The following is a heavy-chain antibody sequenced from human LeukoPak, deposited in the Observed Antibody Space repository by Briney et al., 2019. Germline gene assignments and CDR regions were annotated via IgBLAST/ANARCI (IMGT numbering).Heavy chain of an antibody. CDR2: IKGDESAK. CDR3: ARDVGGSLDY. Sequence: GGSLRLSCAASGFTFSTYWMAWVRQAPGKGLEWVANIKGDESAKHQAASVKGRFTISRYNAQNSVYLQMSSLRGEDTAVYYCARDVGGSLDYWGQGTLVTVSS. J-gene: IGHJ4*02. CDR1: GFTFSTYW. D-gene: IGHD1-26*01. V-gene: IGHV3-7*01.